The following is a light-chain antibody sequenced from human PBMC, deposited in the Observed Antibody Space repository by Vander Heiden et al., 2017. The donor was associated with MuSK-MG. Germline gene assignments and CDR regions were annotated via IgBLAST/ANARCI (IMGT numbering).Light chain of an antibody. Sequence: DIQMTQSASSLSASVGDRVTITCRASQSISTYLNWYQQKPGKAPKLLIYAASSLQSGVPSRFRGSGSGTDFTLTNSSLQPEDFATYSCQQSYSTPRTFGQGTKLDIK. CDR3: QQSYSTPRT. CDR1: QSISTY. J-gene: IGKJ2*01. CDR2: AAS. V-gene: IGKV1-39*01.